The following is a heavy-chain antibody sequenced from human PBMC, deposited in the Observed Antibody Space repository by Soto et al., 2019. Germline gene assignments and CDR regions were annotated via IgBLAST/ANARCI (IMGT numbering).Heavy chain of an antibody. D-gene: IGHD6-19*01. CDR1: GGTFSSYA. J-gene: IGHJ5*02. CDR2: IIPIFGTA. CDR3: ARGTYSSGVWFDP. V-gene: IGHV1-69*13. Sequence: GASVKVSCKASGGTFSSYAISWVRQAPGQGLEWMGGIIPIFGTANYAQKFQGRVTITADESTSTAYMELSSLRSEDTAVYYCARGTYSSGVWFDPWGQGTLVTVSS.